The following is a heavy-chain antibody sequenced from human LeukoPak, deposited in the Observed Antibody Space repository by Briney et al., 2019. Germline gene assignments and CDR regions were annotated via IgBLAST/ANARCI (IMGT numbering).Heavy chain of an antibody. CDR2: ISYSGST. J-gene: IGHJ4*02. CDR1: GGSISSYY. CDR3: ARYGSGGDDY. D-gene: IGHD2-15*01. V-gene: IGHV4-59*08. Sequence: SETLSLTCTVSGGSISSYYWSWLRQPPGKGLEWIGYISYSGSTYYNPSLKSRVTISVDTSKNQFSLKLSSVTAADTAVYYCARYGSGGDDYWGQGTLVTVSS.